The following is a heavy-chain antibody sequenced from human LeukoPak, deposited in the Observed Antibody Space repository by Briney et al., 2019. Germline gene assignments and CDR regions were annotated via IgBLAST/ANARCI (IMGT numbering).Heavy chain of an antibody. CDR2: LFHGGRT. CDR3: ARLDYYDSSGDY. D-gene: IGHD3-22*01. CDR1: GYSINTGYY. J-gene: IGHJ4*02. Sequence: SETLSLTCTVSGYSINTGYYWGWIRQPPGKGLEWIGSLFHGGRTFYNPSLKSRVSMSMDTSKNQFSLELSSVTAADTAVYYCARLDYYDSSGDYWGQGTLVTVSS. V-gene: IGHV4-38-2*02.